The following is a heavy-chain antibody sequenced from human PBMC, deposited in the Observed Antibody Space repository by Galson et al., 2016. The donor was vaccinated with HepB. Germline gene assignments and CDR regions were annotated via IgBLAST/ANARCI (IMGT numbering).Heavy chain of an antibody. CDR3: AKDLVDLTAAAGY. D-gene: IGHD6-13*01. V-gene: IGHV3-9*01. J-gene: IGHJ4*02. CDR1: GFTYNDYA. CDR2: IRWSSGSI. Sequence: SLRLSCAASGFTYNDYAMHWVRQVPGKGLEWVAGIRWSSGSIGYADSVRGRFSISRDNAKNSLYLQMNSLRAEDTALYYCAKDLVDLTAAAGYWGQGTLVTVSS.